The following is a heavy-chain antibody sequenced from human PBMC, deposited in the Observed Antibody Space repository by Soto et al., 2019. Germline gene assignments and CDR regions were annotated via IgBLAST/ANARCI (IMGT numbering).Heavy chain of an antibody. CDR1: GGTFSSYT. D-gene: IGHD4-17*01. CDR3: ARSGPRSTVTYDY. J-gene: IGHJ4*02. CDR2: IIPILGIA. Sequence: SVKVSCKASGGTFSSYTISWVRQAPGQGLEWMGRIIPILGIANYAQKFQGRVTITADKSTSTAYMELSSLRSEDTAVYYCARSGPRSTVTYDYWGQGTLVTAPQ. V-gene: IGHV1-69*02.